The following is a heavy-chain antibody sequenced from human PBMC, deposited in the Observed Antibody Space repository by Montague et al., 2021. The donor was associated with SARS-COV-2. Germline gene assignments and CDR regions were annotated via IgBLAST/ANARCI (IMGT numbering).Heavy chain of an antibody. V-gene: IGHV4-34*01. CDR2: INHSGST. J-gene: IGHJ2*01. D-gene: IGHD3-22*01. CDR3: ARGAPTISMIEVVFTGAGWYFDL. Sequence: SETLSLTCAVHGGSFSDYYWSWIRQPPGKGLEWIGEINHSGSTNYNPSLKSRVTISVDTSKNQFSLKLSSVTAADTAVYYCARGAPTISMIEVVFTGAGWYFDLWGHGTLVTVSS. CDR1: GGSFSDYY.